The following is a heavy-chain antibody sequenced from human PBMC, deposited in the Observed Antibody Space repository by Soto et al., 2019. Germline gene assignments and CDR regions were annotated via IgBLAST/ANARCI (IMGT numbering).Heavy chain of an antibody. CDR3: AGTIVVVPAATLGPLYYYGMDV. V-gene: IGHV3-33*01. CDR1: GFTFSSYG. J-gene: IGHJ6*02. Sequence: GGSLRLSCAASGFTFSSYGMHWVRQAPGKGLEWVAVIWYDGSNKYYADSVKGRFTISRDNSKNTLYLQMNSLRAEDTAVYYCAGTIVVVPAATLGPLYYYGMDVWGQGTTVTVSS. CDR2: IWYDGSNK. D-gene: IGHD2-2*01.